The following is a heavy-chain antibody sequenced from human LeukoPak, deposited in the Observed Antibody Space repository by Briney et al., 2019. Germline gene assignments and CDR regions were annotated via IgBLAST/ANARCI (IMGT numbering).Heavy chain of an antibody. Sequence: SETLSLTCTVSGGSISSYYWSWIRQPPGKGLEWIGYIYYSGSTNYNPSLKSRVTISVDTSKNQFSLKLSSVTAADTAVYYCARGGSSGSYYYYYMDVWGKGTTVTIS. CDR3: ARGGSSGSYYYYYMDV. CDR2: IYYSGST. D-gene: IGHD6-13*01. V-gene: IGHV4-59*01. J-gene: IGHJ6*03. CDR1: GGSISSYY.